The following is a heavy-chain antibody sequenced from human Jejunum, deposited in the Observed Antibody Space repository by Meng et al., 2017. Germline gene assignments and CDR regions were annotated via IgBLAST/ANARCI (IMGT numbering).Heavy chain of an antibody. D-gene: IGHD4-23*01. Sequence: GESLKISCAASGFTFSTYAMHWVRQAPGKGLEWVALISHDGSDKSYGDAVKGRFTLSRDNFRNTLYLQMNCLSTEDTAMYFCARRYDYGGNSVSNEADSWGQGTLVTVSS. CDR1: GFTFSTYA. J-gene: IGHJ4*02. CDR3: ARRYDYGGNSVSNEADS. V-gene: IGHV3-30*01. CDR2: ISHDGSDK.